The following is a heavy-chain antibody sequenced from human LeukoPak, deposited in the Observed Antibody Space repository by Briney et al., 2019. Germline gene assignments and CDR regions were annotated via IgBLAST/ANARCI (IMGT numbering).Heavy chain of an antibody. V-gene: IGHV3-64*01. Sequence: PGGALRLSCAASGFTFSSYSMHWGRQAPGKGRENVSAISSNGGRTYYANSVKGRFPISTDNSKNTLYLQMNSLRAEDTAVYYCARGGPAAGRFDYWGQGTLVTVSS. J-gene: IGHJ4*02. D-gene: IGHD6-13*01. CDR2: ISSNGGRT. CDR1: GFTFSSYS. CDR3: ARGGPAAGRFDY.